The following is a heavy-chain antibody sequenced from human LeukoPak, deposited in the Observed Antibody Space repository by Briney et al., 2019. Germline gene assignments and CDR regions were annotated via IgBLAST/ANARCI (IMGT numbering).Heavy chain of an antibody. CDR2: IYTSGST. CDR3: ASGILYGDYLRY. CDR1: GGSISSYY. D-gene: IGHD4-17*01. J-gene: IGHJ4*02. V-gene: IGHV4-4*07. Sequence: SETLSLTCTVSGGSISSYYWSWSRQPAGEGLEWIGRIYTSGSTNYNPSLKSRATMSVDTSKNQFSLKLSSVTAADTAVYYCASGILYGDYLRYWGQGTLVTVSS.